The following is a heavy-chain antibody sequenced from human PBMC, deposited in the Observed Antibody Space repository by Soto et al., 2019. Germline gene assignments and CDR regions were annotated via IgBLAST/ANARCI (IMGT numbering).Heavy chain of an antibody. D-gene: IGHD4-17*01. Sequence: PGGSLRLSCAASGFTFSSYAMHWVRQAPGKGLEWVAVISYDGSNKYYADSVKGRFTISRDNSKNTLYLQMNSLRAEDTAVYYYARDPPYGDYVPLYYYGMDVWGQGTTVTVSS. J-gene: IGHJ6*02. V-gene: IGHV3-30-3*01. CDR1: GFTFSSYA. CDR2: ISYDGSNK. CDR3: ARDPPYGDYVPLYYYGMDV.